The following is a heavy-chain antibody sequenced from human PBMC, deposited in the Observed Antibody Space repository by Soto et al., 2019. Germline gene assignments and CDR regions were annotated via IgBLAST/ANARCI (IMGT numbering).Heavy chain of an antibody. CDR3: ARGPLYYYYGMDV. CDR2: INHSGST. CDR1: GSCMGSS. V-gene: IGHV4-34*01. J-gene: IGHJ6*02. Sequence: GSCMGSSSCWIRQPPGKGLEWIGEINHSGSTNYNPSLKSRVTISVDTSKNQFSLKLSSVTAADTAVYYCARGPLYYYYGMDVWGQGTTVTVS.